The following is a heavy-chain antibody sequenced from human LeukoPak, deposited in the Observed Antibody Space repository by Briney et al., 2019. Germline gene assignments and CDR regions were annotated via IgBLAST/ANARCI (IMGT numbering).Heavy chain of an antibody. J-gene: IGHJ4*02. D-gene: IGHD6-13*01. CDR2: IYPGDSDT. Sequence: GESLKISFKGSGYRFTSYWLGWVRPMPGKGLEWMGIIYPGDSDTRYSPSFQGQVTISADKSISAAYLQWSSLKASDTAMYYCARLFSSSWSALGYWGQGTLVTVSS. CDR1: GYRFTSYW. V-gene: IGHV5-51*01. CDR3: ARLFSSSWSALGY.